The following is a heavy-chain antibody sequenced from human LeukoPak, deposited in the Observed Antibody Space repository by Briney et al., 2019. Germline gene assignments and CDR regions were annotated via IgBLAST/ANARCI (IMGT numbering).Heavy chain of an antibody. CDR1: GGSISSYH. CDR3: GRGTWVPSLVVINYYFDY. J-gene: IGHJ4*02. V-gene: IGHV4-59*01. CDR2: ILYSGNT. Sequence: SETLSLTCTVSGGSISSYHWSWIRQPPGKGLEWIGYILYSGNTNYNPSLKSRVTISVDTSKNQFSLKLSSVTAADTAVYYCGRGTWVPSLVVINYYFDYWGQGTLVTVSS. D-gene: IGHD3-22*01.